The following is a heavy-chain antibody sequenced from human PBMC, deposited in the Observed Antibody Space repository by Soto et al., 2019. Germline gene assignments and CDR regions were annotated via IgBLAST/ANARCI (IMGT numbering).Heavy chain of an antibody. D-gene: IGHD2-2*01. J-gene: IGHJ6*02. CDR3: VKDQGCSSTSCYPTHSGYYGMDV. Sequence: GGSLRLSCSASGFTFSSYAMHWVRQAPGKGLEYVSAISSNGGSTYYADSVKGRFTISRDNSKNTLYLQVSSLRAEDTAVYYCVKDQGCSSTSCYPTHSGYYGMDVWGQGTTVTVSS. CDR1: GFTFSSYA. CDR2: ISSNGGST. V-gene: IGHV3-64D*08.